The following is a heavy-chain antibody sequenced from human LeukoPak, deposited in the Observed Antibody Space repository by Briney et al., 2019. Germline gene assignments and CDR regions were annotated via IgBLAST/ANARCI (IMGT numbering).Heavy chain of an antibody. CDR3: AKSLGVGGYTRYKGFDQ. CDR1: GFTFNSFA. Sequence: GGSLRLSCAASGFTFNSFAMNWVRQAPGKGLEWVSSISGSDGTSHYADFVKGRFTISRDNSKNTLYLQMNSLRAEDTAAYYCAKSLGVGGYTRYKGFDQWGQGTLVTVSS. J-gene: IGHJ4*02. CDR2: ISGSDGTS. V-gene: IGHV3-23*01. D-gene: IGHD3-16*02.